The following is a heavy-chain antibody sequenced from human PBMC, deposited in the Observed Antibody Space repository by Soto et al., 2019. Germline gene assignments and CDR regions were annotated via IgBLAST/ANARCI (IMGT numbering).Heavy chain of an antibody. CDR3: ARANWYSEY. D-gene: IGHD7-27*01. V-gene: IGHV4-59*13. CDR1: GGSINNDY. J-gene: IGHJ4*02. Sequence: QVHLQESGPGLVKPSETLSLTCTVSGGSINNDYWSWIRQPPGKGLEWIGYIYYTGSTNYNPSLKCLVTMSVDTSKNQCSLNLTSLTAADPAIYYCARANWYSEYWGQGPLVTVSS. CDR2: IYYTGST.